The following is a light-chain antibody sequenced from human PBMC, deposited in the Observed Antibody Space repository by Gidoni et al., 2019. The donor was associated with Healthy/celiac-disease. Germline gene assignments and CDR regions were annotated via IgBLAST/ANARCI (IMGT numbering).Light chain of an antibody. J-gene: IGKJ2*01. V-gene: IGKV1-39*01. CDR3: QQSYSTPYT. Sequence: DIQITQSPSSLSASLGDSVIITCRASQSISSYLNWYQQKPGKAPKLLIYAASSLQSGVPSRFSGSGSGTDFTLTIISLQPEYFATYYCQQSYSTPYTFGQGTKLEIK. CDR1: QSISSY. CDR2: AAS.